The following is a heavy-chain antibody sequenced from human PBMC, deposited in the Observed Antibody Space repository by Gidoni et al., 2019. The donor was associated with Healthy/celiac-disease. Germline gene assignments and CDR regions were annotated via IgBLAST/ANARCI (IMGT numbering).Heavy chain of an antibody. CDR2: ISWNSGSI. D-gene: IGHD5-18*01. V-gene: IGHV3-9*01. CDR1: GFTFADYA. Sequence: EVQLVEAGGGLVQPGRSLRLSCAASGFTFADYAMHWVRQAPGRGLEWVSGISWNSGSIGYADSVKGRFTISRDNAKNSLYLQMNSLRAEDTALYYCAKDGPGYSYGRYYYYGMDVWGQGTTVTVSS. CDR3: AKDGPGYSYGRYYYYGMDV. J-gene: IGHJ6*02.